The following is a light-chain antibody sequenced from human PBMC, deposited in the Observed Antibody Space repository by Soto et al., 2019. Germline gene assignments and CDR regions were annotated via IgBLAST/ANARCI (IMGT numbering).Light chain of an antibody. Sequence: QSALTQPVSVSGSPGQSITISCTGTSSDVGGYNYVSWYQQHPGKAPKLMIYEVSNRPSGVSNRFSGSKSGNTASLTISGLQAEDEAAYYCSSYTSSSTLVFGTGTKLTVL. CDR1: SSDVGGYNY. V-gene: IGLV2-14*01. CDR3: SSYTSSSTLV. CDR2: EVS. J-gene: IGLJ1*01.